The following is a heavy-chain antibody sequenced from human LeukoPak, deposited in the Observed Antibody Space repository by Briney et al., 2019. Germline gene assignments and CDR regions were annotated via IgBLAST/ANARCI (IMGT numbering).Heavy chain of an antibody. J-gene: IGHJ4*02. V-gene: IGHV3-30-3*01. D-gene: IGHD2/OR15-2a*01. Sequence: GRSLRLSCAASGLAFSTYAMHWVRQAPDKGLEWMAGISYDGTNKYYSDSVKGRFTISRDNSKNTLYLQMNSLRAEDTAVYYCASDLWGANSYWGQGSLVTVSS. CDR2: ISYDGTNK. CDR3: ASDLWGANSY. CDR1: GLAFSTYA.